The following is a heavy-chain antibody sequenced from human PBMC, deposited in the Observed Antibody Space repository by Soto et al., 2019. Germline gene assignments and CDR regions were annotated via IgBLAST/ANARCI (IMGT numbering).Heavy chain of an antibody. CDR3: ARLYYSGGSCFSYFDS. CDR2: ISYSSNYI. V-gene: IGHV3-21*01. CDR1: GFTFSSYT. Sequence: EVQLVESGGGLVKPGGSLRLSCAASGFTFSSYTMNWVSQSPGKGLEWVSSISYSSNYIYYADSVKGRFTISRDDAKNSLYLQMNSLRAEDTAVYSCARLYYSGGSCFSYFDSWGQGTLVIVSS. D-gene: IGHD2-15*01. J-gene: IGHJ4*02.